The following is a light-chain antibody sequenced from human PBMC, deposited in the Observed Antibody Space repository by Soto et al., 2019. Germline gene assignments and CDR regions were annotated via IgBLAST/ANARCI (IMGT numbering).Light chain of an antibody. Sequence: QSVLTQPPSVSGAPGQRVTISCTGSSSNIGAGYDVHWYQQLPGTAPKLLIYGNSNRPSGVPDQFSGSKSGTSASLAITGLQAEDEADYYCQSYDSSLIYVFGTGTKVTVL. CDR1: SSNIGAGYD. CDR2: GNS. CDR3: QSYDSSLIYV. V-gene: IGLV1-40*01. J-gene: IGLJ1*01.